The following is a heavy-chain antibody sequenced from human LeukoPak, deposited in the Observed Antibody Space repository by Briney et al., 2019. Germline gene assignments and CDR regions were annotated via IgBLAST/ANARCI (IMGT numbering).Heavy chain of an antibody. CDR2: ISGSGGST. D-gene: IGHD4-17*01. V-gene: IGHV3-23*01. Sequence: GSLRLSWAASGFTFSSYAMSWVRQAPGKGLEWVSAISGSGGSTYYADSVKGRFTISRDNAKNSLYLQMNSLRAEDTAVYYCAREDYGDSNAFDIWGQGTMVTVSS. J-gene: IGHJ3*02. CDR1: GFTFSSYA. CDR3: AREDYGDSNAFDI.